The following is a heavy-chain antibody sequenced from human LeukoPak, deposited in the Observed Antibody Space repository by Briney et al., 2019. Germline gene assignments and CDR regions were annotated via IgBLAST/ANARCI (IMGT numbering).Heavy chain of an antibody. CDR1: AFTFNTNP. Sequence: GGALRLSCAASAFTFNTNPMAWARRAPGKGLRWLSLISDSGGRTYYADSVKGRFTISRDNSKNTLFLQMSSLRVEDTAIYYCAKERQTTTAFDSWGQGTLVTVSS. CDR2: ISDSGGRT. D-gene: IGHD4-17*01. J-gene: IGHJ4*02. CDR3: AKERQTTTAFDS. V-gene: IGHV3-23*01.